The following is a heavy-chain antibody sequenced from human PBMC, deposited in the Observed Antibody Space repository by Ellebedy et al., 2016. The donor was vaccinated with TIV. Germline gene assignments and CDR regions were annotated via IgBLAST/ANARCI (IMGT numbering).Heavy chain of an antibody. D-gene: IGHD5-24*01. CDR1: GFTFSRYG. CDR2: MSYDGSNK. CDR3: AKDAGEMARISWEYDY. V-gene: IGHV3-30*18. Sequence: PGGSLRLSCAASGFTFSRYGMHWVRQAPGKGLEWVAVMSYDGSNKYYADSVKGRFTISRDSSKNALYLQMNSLRAEDTAVYYCAKDAGEMARISWEYDYWGQGTLVTVSS. J-gene: IGHJ4*02.